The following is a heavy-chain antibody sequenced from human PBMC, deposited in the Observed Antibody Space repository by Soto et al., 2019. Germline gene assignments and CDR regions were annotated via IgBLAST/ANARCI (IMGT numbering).Heavy chain of an antibody. CDR2: ISYDGSNK. CDR1: GFTFSSYG. J-gene: IGHJ4*02. V-gene: IGHV3-30*18. CDR3: AKDLRYCSGGSCYQLDY. D-gene: IGHD2-15*01. Sequence: GGSLRLSCAASGFTFSSYGMHWVRQAPGKGLEWVAVISYDGSNKYYADSVKGRFTISRDNSKNTLYLQMNSLRAEDTAVYYCAKDLRYCSGGSCYQLDYWGQGT.